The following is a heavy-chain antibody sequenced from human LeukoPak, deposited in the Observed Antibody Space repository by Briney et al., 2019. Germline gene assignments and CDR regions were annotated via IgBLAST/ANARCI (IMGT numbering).Heavy chain of an antibody. Sequence: PGGSLRLSCAASGFTVSSNFMSWVRQAPGKGLEWVSLIYSGGSTSYSDSVKGRFTISRDNSKNTLYFQMNSLRSEDTAVYYCARVDDDYDSSGYYGVFDYWGQGTLVTVSS. D-gene: IGHD3-22*01. V-gene: IGHV3-53*05. CDR2: IYSGGST. CDR1: GFTVSSNF. CDR3: ARVDDDYDSSGYYGVFDY. J-gene: IGHJ4*02.